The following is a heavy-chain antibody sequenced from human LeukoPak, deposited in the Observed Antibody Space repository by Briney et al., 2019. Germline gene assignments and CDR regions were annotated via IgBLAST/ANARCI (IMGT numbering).Heavy chain of an antibody. Sequence: SVKVSCKASGDTFSTYAISWVRLAPGQGLKWMGRIIPISGTAEYAEQFQGRVTITADESTSTAYMELSSLRSEDTAVYYCATKTHYFDNSGYPFDYWGQGTLVTVSS. V-gene: IGHV1-69*13. CDR2: IIPISGTA. CDR3: ATKTHYFDNSGYPFDY. D-gene: IGHD3-22*01. CDR1: GDTFSTYA. J-gene: IGHJ4*01.